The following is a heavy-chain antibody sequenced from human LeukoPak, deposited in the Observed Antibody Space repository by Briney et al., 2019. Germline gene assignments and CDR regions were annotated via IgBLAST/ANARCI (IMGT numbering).Heavy chain of an antibody. D-gene: IGHD4-23*01. CDR1: GGSFSGYY. Sequence: SETLSLTCAVYGGSFSGYYWSWIRQPPGKGLEWIGEINHSGSTNYNPSLKSRVTISVDTSKNQFSLKLSSVTASDTAVYYCARSFGGNSVNWYFDLWGRGTLVTVSS. CDR3: ARSFGGNSVNWYFDL. CDR2: INHSGST. J-gene: IGHJ2*01. V-gene: IGHV4-34*01.